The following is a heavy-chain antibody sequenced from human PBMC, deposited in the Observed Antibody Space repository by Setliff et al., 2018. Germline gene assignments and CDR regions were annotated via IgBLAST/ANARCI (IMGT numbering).Heavy chain of an antibody. CDR2: IYTSGTT. V-gene: IGHV4-4*08. Sequence: SETLSLTCIVSGVSVSRHYWSWIRQPPGKTLEWIGYIYTSGTTKYNPSLKSRVTISIDTSKSQFSLNLSSVTAADTAVYYCARIAYGSGSYYFDYWGQGTLVTVSS. J-gene: IGHJ4*02. CDR1: GVSVSRHY. CDR3: ARIAYGSGSYYFDY. D-gene: IGHD3-10*01.